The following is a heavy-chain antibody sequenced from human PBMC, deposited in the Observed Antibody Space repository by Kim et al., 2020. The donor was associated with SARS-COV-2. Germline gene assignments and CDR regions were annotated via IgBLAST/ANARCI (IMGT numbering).Heavy chain of an antibody. CDR3: GRDSYTSGSLDIADYWGMDD. CDR1: GFSSSNHF. J-gene: IGHJ6*02. CDR2: IRPKAGGYTT. D-gene: IGHD1-26*01. V-gene: IGHV3-72*01. Sequence: GGSLRLSCEASGFSSSNHFMNWVRQAPGKGLEWVGRIRPKAGGYTTEYAASVKDRFTISRDDSKNSLYLQMNNLKAEDTAVYYCGRDSYTSGSLDIADYWGMDDWGQGTPVTVSS.